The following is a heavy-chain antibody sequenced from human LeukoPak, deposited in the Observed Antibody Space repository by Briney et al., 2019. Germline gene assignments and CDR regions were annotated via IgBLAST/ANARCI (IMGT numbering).Heavy chain of an antibody. J-gene: IGHJ4*02. D-gene: IGHD4-17*01. CDR1: GGSVTTYH. V-gene: IGHV4-59*02. Sequence: SETLSLTCTVSGGSVTTYHWSWIRQPPGQGLEWIGNIYYSGSINYNPSLNSRVTISLDTSKNEFSLKLRSVTAADTAVYYCARYPGASGDSYYFDYWGQGTQVTVSS. CDR2: IYYSGSI. CDR3: ARYPGASGDSYYFDY.